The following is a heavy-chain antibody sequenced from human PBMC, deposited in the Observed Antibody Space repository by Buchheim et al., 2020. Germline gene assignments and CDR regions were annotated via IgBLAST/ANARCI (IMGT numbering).Heavy chain of an antibody. CDR3: AREVVTGWGTYYFDY. J-gene: IGHJ4*02. CDR2: IYYSGST. D-gene: IGHD3-9*01. CDR1: GGSISSYY. V-gene: IGHV4-59*01. Sequence: QVQLQESGPGLVKPSETLSLTCTVSGGSISSYYWSWIRQPPGKGLEWIGYIYYSGSTNYNPSLKSRVTISVDTSKNQFSLKLSSVTAADTAVYYCAREVVTGWGTYYFDYWGQGTL.